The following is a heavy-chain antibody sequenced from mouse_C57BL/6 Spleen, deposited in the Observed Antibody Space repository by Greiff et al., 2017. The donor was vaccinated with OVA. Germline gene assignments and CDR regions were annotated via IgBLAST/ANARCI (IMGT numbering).Heavy chain of an antibody. CDR3: ARYDYDEPYYFDY. D-gene: IGHD2-4*01. J-gene: IGHJ2*01. CDR1: GYSITSGYY. V-gene: IGHV3-6*01. CDR2: ISYDGSN. Sequence: DVTLQESGPGLVKPSQSLSLTCSVTGYSITSGYYWNWIRQFPGNKLEWMGYISYDGSNNYNPSLKNRISITRDTSKNQFFLKLNSVTTEDTATYYCARYDYDEPYYFDYWGQGTTLTVSS.